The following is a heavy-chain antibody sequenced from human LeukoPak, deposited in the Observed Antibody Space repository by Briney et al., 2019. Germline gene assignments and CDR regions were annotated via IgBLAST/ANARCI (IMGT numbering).Heavy chain of an antibody. J-gene: IGHJ3*02. CDR3: ARVGSYYYDSSGYYYPEAFDI. CDR1: GFTFSSYS. V-gene: IGHV3-21*04. CDR2: ISSSSSYI. D-gene: IGHD3-22*01. Sequence: GGSLRLSCAASGFTFSSYSMNWVRQAPGKGLEWVSSISSSSSYIYYADSVKGRFTISRDNAKNSLYLQMNRLRAEDTAVYYCARVGSYYYDSSGYYYPEAFDIWGQGTMVTVSS.